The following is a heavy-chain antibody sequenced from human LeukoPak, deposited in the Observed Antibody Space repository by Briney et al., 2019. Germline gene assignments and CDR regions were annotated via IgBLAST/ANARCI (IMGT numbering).Heavy chain of an antibody. CDR2: MDPNSGNK. Sequence: ASVKVSCKSSGYTFTSYDINWVRQATGQGLEWMGWMDPNSGNKGYAQKFQGRVTITRNTSISTAYMELSSLRSEDTAVYYCARGREVVVAATLPYDYWGQGTLVTVSS. CDR1: GYTFTSYD. D-gene: IGHD2-15*01. CDR3: ARGREVVVAATLPYDY. J-gene: IGHJ4*02. V-gene: IGHV1-8*03.